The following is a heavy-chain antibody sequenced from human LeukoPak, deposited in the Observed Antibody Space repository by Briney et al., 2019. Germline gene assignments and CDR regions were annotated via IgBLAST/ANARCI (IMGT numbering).Heavy chain of an antibody. D-gene: IGHD2-2*01. CDR1: GFTFSNHA. CDR3: AKDPYGTRYFDY. CDR2: LSGSGYNT. V-gene: IGHV3-23*01. J-gene: IGHJ4*02. Sequence: GGSLRLSCAASGFTFSNHAPSWVRQAPGKGLEWVSSLSGSGYNTYYADSVKGRFTISRDNSKNTVYLQMNSLRAEDTAVYYCAKDPYGTRYFDYWGQGTLVTVSS.